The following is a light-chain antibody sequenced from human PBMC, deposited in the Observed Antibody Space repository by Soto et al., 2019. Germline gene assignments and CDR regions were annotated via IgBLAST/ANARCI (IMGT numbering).Light chain of an antibody. Sequence: EIVMTQSPATLSLSPGERATLSCRASQSVSSSYLSWYQQKPGQAPRLLIYGASTMATGISARFSGSGSGTDFNLTISSLQPEDFALYYCQQEYNLKITFGPGTKVDIK. CDR3: QQEYNLKIT. J-gene: IGKJ3*01. CDR2: GAS. V-gene: IGKV3D-7*01. CDR1: QSVSSSY.